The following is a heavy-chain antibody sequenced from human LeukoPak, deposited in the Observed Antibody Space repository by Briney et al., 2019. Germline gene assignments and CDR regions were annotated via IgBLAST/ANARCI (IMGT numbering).Heavy chain of an antibody. Sequence: GGSLRLSCAASGFTFSSYAMSWVRQAPGKGLEWVSAIIGSGGSTYYADSVKGRFTISRDNSKNTLYLQMNSLRAEDTAVYYCAKTSPGYYGSGSYYLDYWGQGTLVTVSS. CDR2: IIGSGGST. J-gene: IGHJ4*02. D-gene: IGHD3-10*01. CDR3: AKTSPGYYGSGSYYLDY. V-gene: IGHV3-23*01. CDR1: GFTFSSYA.